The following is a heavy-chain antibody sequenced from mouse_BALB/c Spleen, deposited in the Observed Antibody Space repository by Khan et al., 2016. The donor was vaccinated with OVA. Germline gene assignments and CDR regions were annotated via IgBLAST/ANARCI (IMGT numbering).Heavy chain of an antibody. Sequence: QVQLKQSGPELVKPGASVRISCKASGYTFTSYYIHWVKQRPGQGLEWSGWIYPGNVNTDYNEKFKGKATLTADKSSSKAYMQLSSLNTEDSAVYFCARWGGNYPSYAMDYWGQGTSVTVSS. CDR1: GYTFTSYY. CDR3: ARWGGNYPSYAMDY. V-gene: IGHV1S56*01. CDR2: IYPGNVNT. D-gene: IGHD2-1*01. J-gene: IGHJ4*01.